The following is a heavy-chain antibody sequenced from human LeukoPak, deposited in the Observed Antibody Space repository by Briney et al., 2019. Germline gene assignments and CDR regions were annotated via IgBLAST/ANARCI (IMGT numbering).Heavy chain of an antibody. CDR2: INDSGRN. CDR1: GGSFSDYY. Sequence: PSETLSLTCAVHGGSFSDYYWTWVRQFPGKGLEWIGEINDSGRNNSNPSLTSRVTISVDASKNEFFLKMNSVTATDTAVYYCARRGKAWLGDSTPRRSRVNYSYYYYMDVWGTGTTVTISS. J-gene: IGHJ6*03. CDR3: ARRGKAWLGDSTPRRSRVNYSYYYYMDV. V-gene: IGHV4-34*01. D-gene: IGHD3-10*01.